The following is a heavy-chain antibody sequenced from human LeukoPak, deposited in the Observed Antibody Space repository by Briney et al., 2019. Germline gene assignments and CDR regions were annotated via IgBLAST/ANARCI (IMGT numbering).Heavy chain of an antibody. V-gene: IGHV3-21*01. CDR3: ARDSRSGWSREDY. J-gene: IGHJ4*02. Sequence: PGGSLRLSCAASGFTFSSYSMNWVRQAPGKGLEWVSSISSSSSYIYYADSVRGRFTISRDNAKNSLYLQMNSLRAEDTAVYYCARDSRSGWSREDYWGQGTLVTVSS. CDR2: ISSSSSYI. CDR1: GFTFSSYS. D-gene: IGHD6-19*01.